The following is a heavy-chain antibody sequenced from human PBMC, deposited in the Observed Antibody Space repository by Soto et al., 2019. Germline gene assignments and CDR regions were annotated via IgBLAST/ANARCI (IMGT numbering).Heavy chain of an antibody. Sequence: QITLKESGPTLVKPTQTLKLTCTFSGFSLSTSGVAVGWIRQPPGKALEWLALIYWDDDKRYSPSLDNRLTITKDTSKNPVVLTMTNLDPVDTATYYCTHSPWLQEDASRKYRLFDPWGQGALVTVSS. CDR1: GFSLSTSGVA. V-gene: IGHV2-5*02. CDR2: IYWDDDK. D-gene: IGHD2-2*01. J-gene: IGHJ5*02. CDR3: THSPWLQEDASRKYRLFDP.